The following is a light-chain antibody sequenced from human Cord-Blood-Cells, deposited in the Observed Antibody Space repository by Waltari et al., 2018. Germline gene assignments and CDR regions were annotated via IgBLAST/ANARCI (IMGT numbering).Light chain of an antibody. V-gene: IGLV2-14*01. J-gene: IGLJ3*02. CDR2: DVS. Sequence: QSALTQPASVSGSPGQSITISCTGTSSDVGGYKYVSCYQQHPGKAPKLMIYDVSKRPSGVSNSFSGSKSGNTASLTISGLQAEDEADYYCSSYTSSSKVFGGGTKLTVL. CDR3: SSYTSSSKV. CDR1: SSDVGGYKY.